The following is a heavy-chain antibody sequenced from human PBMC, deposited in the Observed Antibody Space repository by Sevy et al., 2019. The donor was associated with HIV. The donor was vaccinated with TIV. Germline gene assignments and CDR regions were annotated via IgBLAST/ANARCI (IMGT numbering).Heavy chain of an antibody. Sequence: GGCLRLSCAASGFTFSYYSMNWVRQAPGKGLEWVSSIRSTGTDKRYADSVKGRFTISRDNAQNSLSLQMNSLRAEDTAVYYCARDRGYGDYGGEFDYWGQGTLVTVSS. V-gene: IGHV3-21*01. CDR2: IRSTGTDK. CDR3: ARDRGYGDYGGEFDY. CDR1: GFTFSYYS. D-gene: IGHD4-17*01. J-gene: IGHJ4*02.